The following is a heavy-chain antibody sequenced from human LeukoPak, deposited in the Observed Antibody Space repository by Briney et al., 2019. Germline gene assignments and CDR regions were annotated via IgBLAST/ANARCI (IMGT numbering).Heavy chain of an antibody. CDR3: ARGGDYRFDY. Sequence: SETLSLTCAVSGGSISSGSWWGWIRQPPGKGLEWIGEIHHSRSTNYNPSLKSRVTLSVDKSKNQLSLRLTSVTAADTAVYYCARGGDYRFDYWGQGTLVTVSS. CDR2: IHHSRST. V-gene: IGHV4-4*02. D-gene: IGHD4-17*01. CDR1: GGSISSGSW. J-gene: IGHJ4*02.